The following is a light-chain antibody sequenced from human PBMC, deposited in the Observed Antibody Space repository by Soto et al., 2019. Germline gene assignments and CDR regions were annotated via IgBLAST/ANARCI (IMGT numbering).Light chain of an antibody. V-gene: IGLV2-11*01. J-gene: IGLJ1*01. CDR3: CSYAGSYTYV. CDR2: DVS. Sequence: QSALTQPRSVSGSPGQSVTISCTGTSSDVGGYNNVSWYQQQPGKAPKLMIYDVSKRPSGVPDRFSGSKSGNTASLTISRLQAEDEADYYCCSYAGSYTYVFGTGTKVTVL. CDR1: SSDVGGYNN.